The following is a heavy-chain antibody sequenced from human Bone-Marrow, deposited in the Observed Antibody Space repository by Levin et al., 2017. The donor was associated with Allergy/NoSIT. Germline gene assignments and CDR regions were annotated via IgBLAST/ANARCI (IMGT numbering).Heavy chain of an antibody. Sequence: LSLTCVASGFTFSNYGMSWVRQAPGKGLEWVSTMSGSGVKTFYGDSVKGRFTISRDNSMNTLYLQMNSLSVEDTAIFFCAKYRLTDGAYDSHFASWGQGTLVTVSS. CDR3: AKYRLTDGAYDSHFAS. D-gene: IGHD5-12*01. CDR2: MSGSGVKT. V-gene: IGHV3-23*01. CDR1: GFTFSNYG. J-gene: IGHJ4*02.